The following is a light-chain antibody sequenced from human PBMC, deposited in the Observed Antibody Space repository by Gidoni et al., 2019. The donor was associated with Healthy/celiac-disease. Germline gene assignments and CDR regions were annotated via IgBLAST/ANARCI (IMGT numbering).Light chain of an antibody. CDR2: KAS. CDR1: KSISSW. J-gene: IGKJ1*01. Sequence: DIQMTQPPSTLSASVGDRVTITCRASKSISSWLAWYQQKPGKAPKLLIYKASSLESGVPSRFSSGGSGTEFTLTISSLQPDDFATYYCQRYNSYSTFGQGTKVEIK. V-gene: IGKV1-5*03. CDR3: QRYNSYST.